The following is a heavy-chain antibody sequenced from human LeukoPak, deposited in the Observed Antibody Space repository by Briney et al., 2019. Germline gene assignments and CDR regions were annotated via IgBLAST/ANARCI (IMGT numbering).Heavy chain of an antibody. J-gene: IGHJ5*02. D-gene: IGHD3-16*02. CDR1: GGSISSYY. CDR2: IYTSGST. Sequence: KPSETLSLTCTVSGGSISSYYWSWIRQPAGKGLEWIGRIYTSGSTNYNPSLKSRVTMSVDTSKNQFSLKLSSATAADTAVYYCARGLYYDYAWGSYRYYWFDPWGQGTLVTVSS. V-gene: IGHV4-4*07. CDR3: ARGLYYDYAWGSYRYYWFDP.